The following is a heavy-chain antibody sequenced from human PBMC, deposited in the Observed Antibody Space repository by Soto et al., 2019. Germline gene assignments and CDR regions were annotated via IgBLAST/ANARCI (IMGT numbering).Heavy chain of an antibody. Sequence: SETLSLTFTVSGGSIRTYYCSWIRQPPGKGLECIGYIYDSGNTNYNPSLKSRVTISVDTSKNQFSLKLRSVTTADTALYYCARGGWEEYYFDSWGQGTLVTVSS. CDR2: IYDSGNT. D-gene: IGHD1-26*01. J-gene: IGHJ4*02. V-gene: IGHV4-59*01. CDR1: GGSIRTYY. CDR3: ARGGWEEYYFDS.